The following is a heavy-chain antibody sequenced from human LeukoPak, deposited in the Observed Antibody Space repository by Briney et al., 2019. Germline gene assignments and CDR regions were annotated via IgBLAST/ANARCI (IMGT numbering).Heavy chain of an antibody. J-gene: IGHJ3*02. Sequence: SETLSLTCTVSGGSISSYYWSWIRQPAGKGLEWIGRIYTSGSTNYNPSLKSRVTMSVDTSKNQFSLKLSSVTAADAAVYYCARDYLMVDAFDIWGQGTMVTVSS. CDR3: ARDYLMVDAFDI. CDR1: GGSISSYY. CDR2: IYTSGST. V-gene: IGHV4-4*07. D-gene: IGHD2-8*01.